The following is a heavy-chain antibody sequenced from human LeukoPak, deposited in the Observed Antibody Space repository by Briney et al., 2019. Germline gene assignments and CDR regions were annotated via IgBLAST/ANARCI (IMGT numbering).Heavy chain of an antibody. J-gene: IGHJ4*02. Sequence: PGGSLRLSCAASGFTFSDYYMSWIRQAPGKGLEWVSYMSSGGTTTYYADSVKGRFTISRDNAKNSLYLQMNSLRAEDTAVYYCATFTYYYDTSGYSTFDYWGQGTLVTVSS. CDR2: MSSGGTTT. CDR3: ATFTYYYDTSGYSTFDY. V-gene: IGHV3-11*01. D-gene: IGHD3-22*01. CDR1: GFTFSDYY.